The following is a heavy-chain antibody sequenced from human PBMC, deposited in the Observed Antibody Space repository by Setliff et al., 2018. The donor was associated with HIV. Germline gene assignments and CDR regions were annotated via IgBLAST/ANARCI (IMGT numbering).Heavy chain of an antibody. V-gene: IGHV5-51*01. CDR2: IYPGDSDT. CDR1: GYSFTNYW. Sequence: GESLKISCKGSGYSFTNYWIAWVRQMPGKGLEWMGIIYPGDSDTRYSPSFQGQVTISAAKPISTAFLQWSSLKASDTAIYYCARHRPSGYYDVLTGVNWFDPWGQGTLVTVSS. J-gene: IGHJ5*02. CDR3: ARHRPSGYYDVLTGVNWFDP. D-gene: IGHD3-9*01.